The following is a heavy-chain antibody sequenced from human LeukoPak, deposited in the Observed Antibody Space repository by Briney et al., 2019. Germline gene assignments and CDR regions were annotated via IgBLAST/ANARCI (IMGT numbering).Heavy chain of an antibody. D-gene: IGHD1-14*01. V-gene: IGHV3-7*01. CDR1: GFTFSDYW. CDR2: IRYDGNEK. CDR3: ARDRRRGAAGYGLDV. J-gene: IGHJ6*02. Sequence: GGSLRLSCVASGFTFSDYWMSWVRQAPGKGLECVASIRYDGNEKYYTESVKGRFTSSRDHAKNSLYLQIDSVRAEDTALYFCARDRRRGAAGYGLDVWGQGTTVTVSS.